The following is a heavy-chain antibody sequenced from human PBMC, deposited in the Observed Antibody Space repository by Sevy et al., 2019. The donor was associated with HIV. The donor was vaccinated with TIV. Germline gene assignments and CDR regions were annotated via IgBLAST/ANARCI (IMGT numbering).Heavy chain of an antibody. D-gene: IGHD3-3*01. CDR3: ARDSSTGITVHGVVTYGMDV. J-gene: IGHJ6*02. CDR2: VNYRGST. V-gene: IGHV4-59*01. Sequence: SETLSLTCAVSGGSISSYYWTWIRQPPGKGLEWIGYVNYRGSTNYNPSLKNRLTMSVDISKNQFSLTLTSVTAADTAVYYCARDSSTGITVHGVVTYGMDVWGQGTTVTVSS. CDR1: GGSISSYY.